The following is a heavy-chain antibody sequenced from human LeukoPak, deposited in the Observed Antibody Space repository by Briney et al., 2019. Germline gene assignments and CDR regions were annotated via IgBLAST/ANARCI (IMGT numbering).Heavy chain of an antibody. V-gene: IGHV5-51*01. Sequence: GESLKISCQGSGYSFTDSWIGWVRQMPRKGLEWMGIIYPADSDTKYSPSFQGQVTISADKSISTAYLQWSSLKASDTAMYYCARVWYSGYGFGYWGQGTLVTISS. J-gene: IGHJ4*02. D-gene: IGHD5-12*01. CDR3: ARVWYSGYGFGY. CDR2: IYPADSDT. CDR1: GYSFTDSW.